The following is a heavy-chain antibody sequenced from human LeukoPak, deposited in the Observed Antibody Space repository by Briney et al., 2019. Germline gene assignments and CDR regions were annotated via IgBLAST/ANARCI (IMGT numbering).Heavy chain of an antibody. CDR3: ARRSSHFDY. Sequence: SETLSLTCTVSGGSISSSSYYWGWIRQPPGKGLEWIGSIYYSGSTYYNPSLKSRVTISVDTSKNQFSLKLSSVTAADTAVYYCARRSSHFDYWGQGTLVTVSS. CDR1: GGSISSSSYY. CDR2: IYYSGST. V-gene: IGHV4-39*01. J-gene: IGHJ4*02.